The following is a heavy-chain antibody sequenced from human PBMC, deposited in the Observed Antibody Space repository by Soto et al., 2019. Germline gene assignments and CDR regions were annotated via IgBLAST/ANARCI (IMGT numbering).Heavy chain of an antibody. CDR1: GDTFNFYT. CDR3: ATSYGSGSQAFDY. Sequence: QVHLVQSGAELKKPGSSVRVSCKASGDTFNFYTINWVRQAPGLGLEWMGRTNPILSMSNSALKFQGRLSISADKSTSTAYMDLRSIRSDATAVYYCATSYGSGSQAFDYWGQGALVTVSS. CDR2: TNPILSMS. J-gene: IGHJ4*02. V-gene: IGHV1-69*02. D-gene: IGHD3-10*01.